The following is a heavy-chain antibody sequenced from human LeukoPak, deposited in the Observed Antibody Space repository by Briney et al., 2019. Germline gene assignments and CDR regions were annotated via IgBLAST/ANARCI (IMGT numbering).Heavy chain of an antibody. D-gene: IGHD6-19*01. J-gene: IGHJ4*02. CDR1: GYTFTSFH. Sequence: ASVKVSCKASGYTFTSFHMHWVRQAPGRGLEWMGMIIPSDGSTSSAQKFQGRVTMTRDTSTSTVYMELSSLRSEDTAVIYCARDSSGWTVDYWGQGTLLTVSA. V-gene: IGHV1-46*01. CDR2: IIPSDGST. CDR3: ARDSSGWTVDY.